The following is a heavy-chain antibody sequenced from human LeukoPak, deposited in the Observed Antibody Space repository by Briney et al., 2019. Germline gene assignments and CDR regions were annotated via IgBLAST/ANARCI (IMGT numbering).Heavy chain of an antibody. D-gene: IGHD6-19*01. V-gene: IGHV3-30*18. J-gene: IGHJ4*02. Sequence: GGSLRLSCVASGFTFSSYGMHWVRQAPGKGLEWVAVISYDGSNKYYADSVKGRFTISRDNSKNTLYLQMNSLRAEDTAVYYCAKDPSSGPTTNDYWGQGTLVTVSS. CDR3: AKDPSSGPTTNDY. CDR2: ISYDGSNK. CDR1: GFTFSSYG.